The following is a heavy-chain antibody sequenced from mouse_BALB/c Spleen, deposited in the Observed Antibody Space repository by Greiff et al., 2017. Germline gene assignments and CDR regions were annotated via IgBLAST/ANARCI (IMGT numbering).Heavy chain of an antibody. D-gene: IGHD1-1*01. CDR3: AREENYPFSAWFAY. V-gene: IGHV14-3*02. J-gene: IGHJ3*01. Sequence: EVKLVESGAELVKPGASVKLSCTASGFNIKDTYMHWVKQRPEQGLEWIGRIDPANGNTKYDPKFQGKATITADTSSNTAYLQLSSLTSEDTAVYYCAREENYPFSAWFAYWGQGTLVTVSA. CDR1: GFNIKDTY. CDR2: IDPANGNT.